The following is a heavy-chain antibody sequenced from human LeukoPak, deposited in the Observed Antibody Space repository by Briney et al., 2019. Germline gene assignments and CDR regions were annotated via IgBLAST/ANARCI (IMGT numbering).Heavy chain of an antibody. CDR1: GYSFTSYW. V-gene: IGHV5-10-1*01. CDR3: ARVYYYDSSGYYSYYYGMDV. D-gene: IGHD3-22*01. J-gene: IGHJ6*02. Sequence: GASLKISCKGSGYSFTSYWISWVRQMPGKGLEWMGGIYHSDSYNNYSPSFQGHVTISADKSISTAYLQWSSLKASDTAMYYCARVYYYDSSGYYSYYYGMDVWGQGTTVTVSS. CDR2: IYHSDSYN.